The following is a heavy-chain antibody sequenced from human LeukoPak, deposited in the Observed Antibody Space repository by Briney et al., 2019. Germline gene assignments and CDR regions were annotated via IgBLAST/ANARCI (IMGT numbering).Heavy chain of an antibody. J-gene: IGHJ4*02. CDR3: AREDCGGDCYPAN. V-gene: IGHV3-30*01. CDR1: GFTFSSYA. Sequence: PGGSLRLSCAASGFTFSSYAMHWVRQAPGKGLEWVAVISYDGSNKYYADSVKGRFTISRDNSKNTLYLQMNSPRAEDTAVYYCAREDCGGDCYPANWGQGTLVTVSS. D-gene: IGHD2-21*02. CDR2: ISYDGSNK.